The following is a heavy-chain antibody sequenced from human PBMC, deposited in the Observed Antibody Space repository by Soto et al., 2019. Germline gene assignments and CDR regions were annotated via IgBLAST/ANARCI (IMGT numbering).Heavy chain of an antibody. D-gene: IGHD6-13*01. V-gene: IGHV1-18*01. CDR3: ARDSEAATFDY. Sequence: ASVKVSCKASGYTFTNYGVSWVRQAPGQGLEWMGWISAYNGNSNYAQKLRGRVTMTTDTSTSTAYMELRSLRSDDTAVYYCARDSEAATFDYWGQGTLVTVSS. CDR1: GYTFTNYG. CDR2: ISAYNGNS. J-gene: IGHJ4*02.